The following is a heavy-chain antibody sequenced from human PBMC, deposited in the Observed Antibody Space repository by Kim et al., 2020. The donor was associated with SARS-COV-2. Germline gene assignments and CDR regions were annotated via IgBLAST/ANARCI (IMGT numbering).Heavy chain of an antibody. CDR3: AKDWGRSISRLLEYFQH. CDR2: ISGSGDNT. CDR1: GFTFSSYA. D-gene: IGHD2-2*01. J-gene: IGHJ1*01. V-gene: IGHV3-23*01. Sequence: GGSLRLSCAASGFTFSSYAMSWVRQAPGKGLEWVSAISGSGDNTYYADSVKGRFTISRDTSKNTLYLQMNSLRAEDTAVYYCAKDWGRSISRLLEYFQHWGQGTLVTVSS.